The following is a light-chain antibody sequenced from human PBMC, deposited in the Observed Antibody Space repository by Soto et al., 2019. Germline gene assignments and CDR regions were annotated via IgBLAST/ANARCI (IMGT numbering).Light chain of an antibody. V-gene: IGLV4-60*02. CDR2: LEGSGSY. J-gene: IGLJ3*02. Sequence: QPVLTQSSSASASLGSSVKLTCTLSSGHSSYIIAWHQQQPGKAPRYFMKLEGSGSYNKWSGVPDRFSGSSSGADRYLTISNLQLEDEADYYCETWDSNTRVFGGGTKLTVL. CDR1: SGHSSYI. CDR3: ETWDSNTRV.